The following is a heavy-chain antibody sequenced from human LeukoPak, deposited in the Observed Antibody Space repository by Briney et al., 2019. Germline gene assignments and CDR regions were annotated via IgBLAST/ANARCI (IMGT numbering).Heavy chain of an antibody. Sequence: GGSLRLSCAASGFTFSSYAMHWVRQAPGKGLEWVAVISYDGSNKYYADSVKGRSTISRDNSKNTLYLQMNSLRAEDTAVYYCAREASGYRFDYWGQGTLVTVSS. D-gene: IGHD5-18*01. J-gene: IGHJ4*02. CDR3: AREASGYRFDY. CDR2: ISYDGSNK. V-gene: IGHV3-30-3*01. CDR1: GFTFSSYA.